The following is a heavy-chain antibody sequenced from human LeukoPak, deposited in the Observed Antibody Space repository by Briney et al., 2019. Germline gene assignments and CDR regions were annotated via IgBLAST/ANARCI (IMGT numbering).Heavy chain of an antibody. V-gene: IGHV3-7*01. D-gene: IGHD2/OR15-2a*01. CDR2: INQDGSEI. Sequence: PGGSLRLSCAASEFTFNRYWMSWVRQAPGKGLEWVANINQDGSEIYYVDSVKGRFTISRDNAKNSLYLQMNSLRAEDTAVYYCARDKIVGATLFDSWGQGTLVTVSS. CDR3: ARDKIVGATLFDS. CDR1: EFTFNRYW. J-gene: IGHJ4*02.